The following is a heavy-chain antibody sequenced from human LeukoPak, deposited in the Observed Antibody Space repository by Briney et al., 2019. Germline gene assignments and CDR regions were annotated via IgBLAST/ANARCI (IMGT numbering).Heavy chain of an antibody. CDR3: TTRPVVVITSLREDYFDY. V-gene: IGHV3-49*03. Sequence: PGGSLRLSCTASGFTFGDYAMSWFRQAPGKGLEWVGFIRSKAYGGTTEYAASVKGRFTISRDDSKSIAYLQMNSLKTEDTAVYYCTTRPVVVITSLREDYFDYWGQGTLVTVSS. D-gene: IGHD3-22*01. J-gene: IGHJ4*02. CDR2: IRSKAYGGTT. CDR1: GFTFGDYA.